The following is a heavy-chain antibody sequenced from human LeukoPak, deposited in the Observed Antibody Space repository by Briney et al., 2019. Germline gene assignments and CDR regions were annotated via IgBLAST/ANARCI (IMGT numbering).Heavy chain of an antibody. CDR2: ISGSGGST. Sequence: GGSLRLSCAASGFTFSSYAMSWVRQAPGKGLEWVSAISGSGGSTYYADSVKGRFTISRDNSKNTLYLQMNSLRAEDTAVYYCAKGGTYYDFWGGYYQPGIFDYWGQGTLVTVSS. J-gene: IGHJ4*02. CDR1: GFTFSSYA. V-gene: IGHV3-23*01. D-gene: IGHD3-3*01. CDR3: AKGGTYYDFWGGYYQPGIFDY.